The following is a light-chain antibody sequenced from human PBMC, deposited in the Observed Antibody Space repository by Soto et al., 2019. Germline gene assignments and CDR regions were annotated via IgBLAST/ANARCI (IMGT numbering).Light chain of an antibody. J-gene: IGLJ1*01. CDR2: RNN. Sequence: QSVLTQPPSASGTPGQRFTISCSGSSSNIESNYVYWYQQLPGTAPKLLIYRNNQRPSGVPDRFSGSKSGTSASLAISGLRSEDEADYYCAAWDDSLSGYVFGTGTKVTVL. CDR1: SSNIESNY. CDR3: AAWDDSLSGYV. V-gene: IGLV1-47*01.